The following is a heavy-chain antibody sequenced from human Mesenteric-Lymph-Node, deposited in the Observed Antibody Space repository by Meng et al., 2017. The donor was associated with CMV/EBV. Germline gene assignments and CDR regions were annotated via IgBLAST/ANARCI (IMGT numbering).Heavy chain of an antibody. J-gene: IGHJ4*02. Sequence: SVSSGSYYWSWVRQPPGKGLEWVGYIYYTGSTNYNPSLASRVTISIDTSKNQFSLKLSSVTAADTAVYYCARVAADCGGDCRYYFDYWGQGTLVTVSS. CDR2: IYYTGST. D-gene: IGHD2-21*01. CDR3: ARVAADCGGDCRYYFDY. CDR1: SVSSGSYY. V-gene: IGHV4-61*01.